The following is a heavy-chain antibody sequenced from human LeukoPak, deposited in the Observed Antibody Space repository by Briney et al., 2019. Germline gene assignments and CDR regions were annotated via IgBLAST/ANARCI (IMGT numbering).Heavy chain of an antibody. J-gene: IGHJ6*03. D-gene: IGHD1-26*01. V-gene: IGHV3-23*01. CDR3: AKSNIVRATPRYYYYMDV. CDR2: ISGSGGST. Sequence: GGSLRLSCAASGFTFSSYAMSWVRQAPGKGLEWVSAISGSGGSTYYADSVKGRFTISRDNSKNTLYLQMNSLRAEDTAVYYCAKSNIVRATPRYYYYMDVWGKGTTVTVSS. CDR1: GFTFSSYA.